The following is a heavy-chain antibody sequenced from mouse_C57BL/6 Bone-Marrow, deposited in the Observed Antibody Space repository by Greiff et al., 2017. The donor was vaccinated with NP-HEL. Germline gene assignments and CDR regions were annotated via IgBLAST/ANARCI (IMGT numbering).Heavy chain of an antibody. Sequence: QVQLQQPGAELVMPGASVKLSCKASGYTFTSYWMHWVKQRPGQGLEWIGEIDPSDSSTNYNQKFKGKSTLTVDKSSSTAYMQLSSLTSEDSAVYYCARSVYYGSPFDYWGQGTTLTVSA. CDR1: GYTFTSYW. V-gene: IGHV1-69*01. D-gene: IGHD1-1*01. CDR2: IDPSDSST. J-gene: IGHJ2*01. CDR3: ARSVYYGSPFDY.